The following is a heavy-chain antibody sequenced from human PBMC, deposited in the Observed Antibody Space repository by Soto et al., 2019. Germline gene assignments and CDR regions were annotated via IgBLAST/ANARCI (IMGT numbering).Heavy chain of an antibody. Sequence: ASVKVSCRVSGYNRTELSMPWVRQAPGKGLEWMGGFDPEDGETIYAQKFQGRVAMTEDTSTDTAYMELSSLRSEDTAVYYCATVLPDNGYAFDIWGQGTMVTVSS. CDR1: GYNRTELS. V-gene: IGHV1-24*01. CDR3: ATVLPDNGYAFDI. D-gene: IGHD1-1*01. CDR2: FDPEDGET. J-gene: IGHJ3*02.